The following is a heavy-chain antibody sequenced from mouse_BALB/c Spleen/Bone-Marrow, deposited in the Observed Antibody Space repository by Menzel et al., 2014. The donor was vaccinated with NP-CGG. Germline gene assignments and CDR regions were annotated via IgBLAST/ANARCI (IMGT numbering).Heavy chain of an antibody. D-gene: IGHD2-2*01. Sequence: QVQVVESGAELARPGASVKMSCKASGYTFTYYTMYWVKQRPGQGLEWIGYINPNSDYTNYNQKFKDKATLTADKSSSTAYMQLSSLTSEDSAVYYCAREVYGSWFAYWGQGTLVTVSA. J-gene: IGHJ3*01. CDR2: INPNSDYT. CDR3: AREVYGSWFAY. V-gene: IGHV1-4*01. CDR1: GYTFTYYT.